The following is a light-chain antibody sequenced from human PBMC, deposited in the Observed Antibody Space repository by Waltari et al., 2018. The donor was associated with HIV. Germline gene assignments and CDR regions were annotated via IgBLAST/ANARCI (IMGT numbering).Light chain of an antibody. V-gene: IGLV3-21*04. CDR2: DDN. Sequence: SYVLTQPPSVSVDPGETARITCGGTNLGSNSVQRYQQKPGQAPVLVIYDDNDRPSGIPERFSGSSSGNTATLTISRVEAGDEADYYCQVWDTTTDQWVFGGGTELAVL. J-gene: IGLJ3*02. CDR3: QVWDTTTDQWV. CDR1: NLGSNS.